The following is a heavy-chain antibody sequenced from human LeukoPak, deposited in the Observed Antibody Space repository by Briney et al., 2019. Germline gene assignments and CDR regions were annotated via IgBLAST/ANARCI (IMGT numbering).Heavy chain of an antibody. CDR2: IYYSGST. CDR1: GGSISSYY. J-gene: IGHJ4*02. V-gene: IGHV4-59*01. Sequence: KPSETLSLTCTVSGGSISSYYWSWIRQPPGKGLEWIGYIYYSGSTNYNPSLKSRVTISVDTSKNQVSLKLSSVTAADTAVYYCATSYSSGWYSFDYWGQGTLVTVSS. CDR3: ATSYSSGWYSFDY. D-gene: IGHD6-19*01.